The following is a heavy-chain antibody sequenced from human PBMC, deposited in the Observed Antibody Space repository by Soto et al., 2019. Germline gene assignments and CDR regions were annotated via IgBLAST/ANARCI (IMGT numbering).Heavy chain of an antibody. J-gene: IGHJ6*02. Sequence: SETLSLTCTVSGGSISSGGYYWSWIRQHPGKGLEWIGYIYYSGSTYYNPSLKSRVTISVDTSKNQFSLKLSSVTAADTAVYYCARKGVGFGNYYGMDVWGQGTTVTVSS. CDR3: ARKGVGFGNYYGMDV. D-gene: IGHD3-10*01. CDR1: GGSISSGGYY. CDR2: IYYSGST. V-gene: IGHV4-31*03.